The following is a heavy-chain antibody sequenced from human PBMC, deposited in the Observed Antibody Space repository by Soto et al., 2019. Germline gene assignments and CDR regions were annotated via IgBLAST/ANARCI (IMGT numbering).Heavy chain of an antibody. V-gene: IGHV3-30*18. CDR2: ISYDGSNK. J-gene: IGHJ4*02. Sequence: GGSLRLSCAASGFTFSSYGMHWVRQAPGKGLEWVAVISYDGSNKYYADSVKGRFTISRDNSKNTLYLQMNSLRAEDTAVYYCAKSPPCSGGSCYLSPDYWGQGTLVTVSS. CDR1: GFTFSSYG. D-gene: IGHD2-15*01. CDR3: AKSPPCSGGSCYLSPDY.